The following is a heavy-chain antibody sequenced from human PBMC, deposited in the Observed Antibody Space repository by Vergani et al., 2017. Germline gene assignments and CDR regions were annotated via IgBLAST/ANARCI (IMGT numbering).Heavy chain of an antibody. CDR3: ARDRYSYGYYYYYGMDV. Sequence: QVQLQESGPGLVKPSETLSLTCTVSGGSISSYYWSWIRQPPGKGLEWIGYIYYSGSTNYNPSLKSRVTISVDTSKNQFSVKLNSVTAADTAVYYCARDRYSYGYYYYYGMDVWGQGTTVTVSS. CDR2: IYYSGST. CDR1: GGSISSYY. D-gene: IGHD5-18*01. V-gene: IGHV4-59*01. J-gene: IGHJ6*02.